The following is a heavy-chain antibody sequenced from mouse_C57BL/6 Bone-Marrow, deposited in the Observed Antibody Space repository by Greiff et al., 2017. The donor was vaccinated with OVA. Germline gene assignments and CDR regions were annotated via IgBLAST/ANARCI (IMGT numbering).Heavy chain of an antibody. J-gene: IGHJ3*01. Sequence: VQLQQSGPELVKPGASVKMSCKASGYTFTDYNMHWVKQSHGKSLEWIGYINPNNGGTSYNQKFKGKATLTANKSSSTAYMELRSLTSEDSAVYYCARSSYYDYDVGCAYWGRETLVSVS. CDR2: INPNNGGT. CDR1: GYTFTDYN. CDR3: ARSSYYDYDVGCAY. V-gene: IGHV1-22*01. D-gene: IGHD2-4*01.